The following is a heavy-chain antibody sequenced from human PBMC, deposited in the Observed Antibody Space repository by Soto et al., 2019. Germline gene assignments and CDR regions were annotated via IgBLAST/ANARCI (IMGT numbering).Heavy chain of an antibody. CDR2: ISAYNGNT. CDR1: GYTFTSYG. CDR3: AGDEVHLGDPYYFDY. V-gene: IGHV1-18*01. Sequence: ASVKVSCKASGYTFTSYGISWVRQAPGQGLEWMGWISAYNGNTNYAQKLQGRVTMTTDTSTSTAYMELRSLRSDDTAVYYCAGDEVHLGDPYYFDYWGQGTLVTVSS. J-gene: IGHJ4*02. D-gene: IGHD3-16*01.